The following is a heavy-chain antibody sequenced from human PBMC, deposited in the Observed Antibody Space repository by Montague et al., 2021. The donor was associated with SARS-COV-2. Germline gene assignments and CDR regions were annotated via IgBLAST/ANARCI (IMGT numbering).Heavy chain of an antibody. D-gene: IGHD6-13*01. Sequence: CAISGDSVSSNTAAWNWIRQSPSRGLEWLGRTYYRSKWYYDYAVSVKSRMTISPDTSKNQFSLQLSSVTPEPRAVYYCSRDPRYSLSWSFDYWGQGTLVTVSS. V-gene: IGHV6-1*01. J-gene: IGHJ4*02. CDR3: SRDPRYSLSWSFDY. CDR1: GDSVSSNTAA. CDR2: TYYRSKWYY.